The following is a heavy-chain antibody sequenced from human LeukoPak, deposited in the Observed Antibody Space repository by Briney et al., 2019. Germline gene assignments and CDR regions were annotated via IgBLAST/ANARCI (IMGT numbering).Heavy chain of an antibody. V-gene: IGHV3-23*01. Sequence: PGGSLRLSCAASGFTFNSYGMSWVRQAPGKGLEWVSHISGSGGDTYYADSVKGRFTISRDNSKNTLYLQMNSLRAEDTAIYYCAKDLSYGLDVWGHGTTVTVSS. CDR2: ISGSGGDT. J-gene: IGHJ6*02. CDR3: AKDLSYGLDV. CDR1: GFTFNSYG.